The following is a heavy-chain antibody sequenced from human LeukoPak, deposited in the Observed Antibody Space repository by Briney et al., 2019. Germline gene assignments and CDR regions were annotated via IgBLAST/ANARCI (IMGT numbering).Heavy chain of an antibody. J-gene: IGHJ4*02. CDR1: GFTFDDYA. CDR2: ISWNSGSI. CDR3: AREIRGYSSSSMDN. V-gene: IGHV3-9*01. D-gene: IGHD6-6*01. Sequence: SLRLSCAASGFTFDDYAMHWVRQAPGKGLEWVSGISWNSGSIGYADSVKGRFTISRDNAKNSLYLQMNNLRAEDTAVYYCAREIRGYSSSSMDNWGQGTLVTVSS.